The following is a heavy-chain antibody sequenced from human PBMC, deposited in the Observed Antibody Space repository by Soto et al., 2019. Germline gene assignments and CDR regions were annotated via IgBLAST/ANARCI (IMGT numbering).Heavy chain of an antibody. V-gene: IGHV4-59*01. CDR1: GGSISVYY. CDR2: IYYSGST. J-gene: IGHJ4*02. D-gene: IGHD2-2*01. Sequence: SETLSLTCSVSGGSISVYYWNWIRQPPGKGLEWIGYIYYSGSTNYNPSLKSRVNISVDTSKNQFSLKLRSVTAADTAMYYCAGDAPVSSSLPDDGGQGILVSVSS. CDR3: AGDAPVSSSLPDD.